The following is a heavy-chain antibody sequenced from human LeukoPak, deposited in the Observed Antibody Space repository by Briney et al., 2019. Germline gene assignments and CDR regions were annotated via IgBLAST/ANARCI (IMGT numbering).Heavy chain of an antibody. J-gene: IGHJ4*02. D-gene: IGHD3-9*01. Sequence: GGSLRLSCAASGFTFSSYAMNWVRQAPGKGLEWVSTISSSGGDTYYADSVKGRFTISRDNSKNTLYLQMNSLRAEDTAVYYCAKARRVYYEIFPGDYWGQGTLVAVSS. CDR3: AKARRVYYEIFPGDY. CDR1: GFTFSSYA. V-gene: IGHV3-23*01. CDR2: ISSSGGDT.